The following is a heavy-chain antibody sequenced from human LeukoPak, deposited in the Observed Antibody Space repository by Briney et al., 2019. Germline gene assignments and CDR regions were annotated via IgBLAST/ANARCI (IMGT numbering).Heavy chain of an antibody. J-gene: IGHJ4*02. CDR2: YDPEDGET. Sequence: GASVKVSCKVSGYALTELSTHWVRQAPGKGLEWMGSYDPEDGETVYAQKFQGRATMTEDTSADTAYMELSSLRSEDTAVYYCATGHYGDSRHDCWGQGTLVTVSS. CDR1: GYALTELS. CDR3: ATGHYGDSRHDC. D-gene: IGHD4-17*01. V-gene: IGHV1-24*01.